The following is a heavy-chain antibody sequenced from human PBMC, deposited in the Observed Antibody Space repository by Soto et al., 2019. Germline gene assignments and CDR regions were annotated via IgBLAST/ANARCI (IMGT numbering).Heavy chain of an antibody. V-gene: IGHV1-58*01. CDR2: IVVGSGNT. J-gene: IGHJ4*02. CDR3: EAVGKSYGY. D-gene: IGHD5-18*01. CDR1: GFTFSSSA. Sequence: SVKVSCKASGFTFSSSAVQWVRQARGQRLEWIGWIVVGSGNTNYAQRFQERLTITRDMSTSTAYMDLSSLRSEDTAVYYCEAVGKSYGYWGQGTLVTV.